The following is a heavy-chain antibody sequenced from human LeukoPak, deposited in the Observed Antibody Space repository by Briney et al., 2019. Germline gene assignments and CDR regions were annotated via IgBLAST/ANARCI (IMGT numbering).Heavy chain of an antibody. D-gene: IGHD3-22*01. Sequence: GGSLRLSCAASGFTFSDYYMSWIRQAPGKGLEGVSYISSSGSTIYYADSVKGRFTISRDNAKNSLYLQMNSLRAEDTAVYYCAREPAYYYDSSGYYSYFDYWGQGTLVTVSS. CDR2: ISSSGSTI. V-gene: IGHV3-11*01. J-gene: IGHJ4*02. CDR1: GFTFSDYY. CDR3: AREPAYYYDSSGYYSYFDY.